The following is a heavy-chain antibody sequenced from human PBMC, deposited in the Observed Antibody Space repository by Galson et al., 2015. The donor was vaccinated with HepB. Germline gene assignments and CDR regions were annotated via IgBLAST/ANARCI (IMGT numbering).Heavy chain of an antibody. Sequence: SLRLSCAASRFTFSNYVMNWVRQAPGKGLEWVSSISGSGGSTYYAGSVKGRFTISRDNSKNTLYLQMNSLRAEDTAVYYGAKNSGSSWFVPYHFDSWGQGTLVTVSS. CDR1: RFTFSNYV. J-gene: IGHJ4*02. CDR2: ISGSGGST. V-gene: IGHV3-23*01. D-gene: IGHD6-13*01. CDR3: AKNSGSSWFVPYHFDS.